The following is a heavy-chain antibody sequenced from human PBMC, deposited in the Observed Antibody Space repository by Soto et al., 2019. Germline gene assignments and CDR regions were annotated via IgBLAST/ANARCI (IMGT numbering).Heavy chain of an antibody. CDR2: IYYSGST. CDR1: GGSISSYY. CDR3: ASLYGGNFDY. Sequence: QVQLQESGPGLVKPSETLSLTCTLSGGSISSYYWRWIRQPPGKGRAWIGYIYYSGSTNYNPAFKSRDTISVDATKSQFSLKLSSLTAADTAVYYCASLYGGNFDYWGQRTLVTVSS. J-gene: IGHJ4*02. V-gene: IGHV4-59*01. D-gene: IGHD2-15*01.